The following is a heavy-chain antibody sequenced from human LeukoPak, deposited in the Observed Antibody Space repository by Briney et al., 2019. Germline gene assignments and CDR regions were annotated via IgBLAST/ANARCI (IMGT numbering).Heavy chain of an antibody. CDR3: TTDRYYYDSSGYYWYFDY. V-gene: IGHV3-15*01. D-gene: IGHD3-22*01. J-gene: IGHJ4*02. CDR2: IKSKTDGGTT. Sequence: GGSLRLSCAASGFTFSNAWMSWVRQAPGKGLEWVGRIKSKTDGGTTDYAAPVKGRFTIARDDSKNTLYLQMNSLKTEDTAVYYCTTDRYYYDSSGYYWYFDYWGQGTLVTVSS. CDR1: GFTFSNAW.